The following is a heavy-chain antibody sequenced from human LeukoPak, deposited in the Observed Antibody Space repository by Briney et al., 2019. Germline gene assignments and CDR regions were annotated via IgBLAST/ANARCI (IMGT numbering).Heavy chain of an antibody. V-gene: IGHV5-51*01. D-gene: IGHD3-22*01. CDR2: IYPGDSDT. J-gene: IGHJ6*03. CDR1: GYSFTSYW. CDR3: ARNRLDSSGYKSDYYYMDV. Sequence: HGESLKISCKGSGYSFTSYWIGWVRQMPGKGLEWMGIIYPGDSDTRYSPSFQGQVTISADKSISTAYLQWSSLKASDTAMYYCARNRLDSSGYKSDYYYMDVWGKGTTVTVSS.